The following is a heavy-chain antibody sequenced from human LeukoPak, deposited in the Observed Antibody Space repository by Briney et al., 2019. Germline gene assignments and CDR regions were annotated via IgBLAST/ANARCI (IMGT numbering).Heavy chain of an antibody. D-gene: IGHD2-2*01. V-gene: IGHV4-59*08. CDR1: GGSISSYY. Sequence: SETLPLTCTASGGSISSYYWRWIRQPPGKGLEWIGYIYSSGSTNYNPSLKSRVTISVDTSKSQFSMKLTSATAADTAVYYCARLGIGVVPSAMLGDYYFDYWGQGTLVTVSS. CDR2: IYSSGST. CDR3: ARLGIGVVPSAMLGDYYFDY. J-gene: IGHJ4*02.